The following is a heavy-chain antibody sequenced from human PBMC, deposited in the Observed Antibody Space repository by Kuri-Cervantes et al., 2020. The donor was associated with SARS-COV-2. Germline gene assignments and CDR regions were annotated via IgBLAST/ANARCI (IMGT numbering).Heavy chain of an antibody. CDR2: IYYSGST. CDR1: GGSISSSSYY. CDR3: ARILGILDY. V-gene: IGHV4-39*01. D-gene: IGHD7-27*01. J-gene: IGHJ4*02. Sequence: SETLSLTCTVSGGSISSSSYYWGWIRQPPGKGLEWIGSIYYSGSTYYNPSLKSRVTISVDTSKNQFSLKLSSVTAADTAVYYCARILGILDYWGQGTLVTVSS.